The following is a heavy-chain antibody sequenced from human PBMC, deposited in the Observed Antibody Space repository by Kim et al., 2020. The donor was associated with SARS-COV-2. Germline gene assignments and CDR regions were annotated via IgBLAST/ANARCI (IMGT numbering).Heavy chain of an antibody. J-gene: IGHJ3*01. CDR3: ARGSYHDGFDF. CDR2: INPDSGDS. CDR1: GYTFTGYY. V-gene: IGHV1-2*05. Sequence: ASVKVSCKASGYTFTGYYIHWVRLGPGQGLEWMGRINPDSGDSIFAQKFRDRVSMTRDTSIITAYMELSSLGPDDIGVYYCARGSYHDGFDFWGQGTMVT. D-gene: IGHD3-16*02.